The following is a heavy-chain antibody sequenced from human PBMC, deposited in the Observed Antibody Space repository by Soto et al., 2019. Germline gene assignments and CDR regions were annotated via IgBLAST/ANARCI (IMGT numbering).Heavy chain of an antibody. CDR2: IYSGGST. J-gene: IGHJ5*02. Sequence: PGGSLRLSCAASGFTVSSNDMSWVRQAPGKGLEWVSVIYSGGSTYYADSVKGRFTISRDNSKSTLYLQMNSLRAEDTAVYYCTRDSEAGTKGRWFDPWGQGTLVTSPQ. CDR1: GFTVSSND. V-gene: IGHV3-53*01. D-gene: IGHD6-19*01. CDR3: TRDSEAGTKGRWFDP.